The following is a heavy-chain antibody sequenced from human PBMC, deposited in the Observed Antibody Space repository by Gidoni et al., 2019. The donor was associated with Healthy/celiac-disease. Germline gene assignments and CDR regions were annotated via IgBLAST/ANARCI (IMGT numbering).Heavy chain of an antibody. CDR2: ISGSGGST. Sequence: EVQLLVSGGGLVQPGGSLRLSCAASGFTFSSDAMSWFRQAPGKGLEWVSAISGSGGSTYYADSVKGRFTISRDNSKNTLYLQMNSLRAEDTAVYYCAKDSGIAVAGTLAFDIWGQGTMVTVSS. D-gene: IGHD6-19*01. V-gene: IGHV3-23*01. CDR1: GFTFSSDA. CDR3: AKDSGIAVAGTLAFDI. J-gene: IGHJ3*02.